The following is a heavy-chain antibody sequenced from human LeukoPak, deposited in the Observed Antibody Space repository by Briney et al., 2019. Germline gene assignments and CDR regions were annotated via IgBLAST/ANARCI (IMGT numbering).Heavy chain of an antibody. J-gene: IGHJ5*02. CDR2: MYYSGST. V-gene: IGHV4-59*08. Sequence: SETLSLTCTVSGGSISSYYWSWIRQPPGKGLEWIGYMYYSGSTNYSPSLKSRVTISVGTSKNQFSLKLSSVTAADTAVYYCARHAGGAYYDILTGYPQRPFDPWGQGTLVTVSS. D-gene: IGHD3-9*01. CDR3: ARHAGGAYYDILTGYPQRPFDP. CDR1: GGSISSYY.